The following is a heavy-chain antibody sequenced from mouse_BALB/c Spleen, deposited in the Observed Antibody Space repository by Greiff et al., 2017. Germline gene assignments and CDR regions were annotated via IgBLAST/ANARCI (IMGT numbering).Heavy chain of an antibody. CDR2: ISSGSSTI. D-gene: IGHD2-14*01. V-gene: IGHV5-17*02. J-gene: IGHJ4*01. CDR1: GFTFSSFG. Sequence: EVMLVESGGGLVQPGGSRKLSCAASGFTFSSFGMHWVRQAPEKGLEWVAYISSGSSTIYYADTVKGRFTISRDNPKNTLFLQMTSLRSEDTAMYYCARSGYYRYDGYAMDYWGQGTSVTVSS. CDR3: ARSGYYRYDGYAMDY.